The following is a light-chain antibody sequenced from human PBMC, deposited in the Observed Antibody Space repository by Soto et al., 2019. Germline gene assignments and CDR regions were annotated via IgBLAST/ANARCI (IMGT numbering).Light chain of an antibody. CDR3: QSYDSSLTVV. Sequence: QSVLTQPPSVSGAPGQRVTISCTGSSSNIGAGYDAHWYQQFPGTTPKFLIYGNTNRPSGVPDRFSASKSGTSASLDITGLQAEDEAEYFCQSYDSSLTVVFGGGTKLTVL. J-gene: IGLJ2*01. CDR2: GNT. CDR1: SSNIGAGYD. V-gene: IGLV1-40*01.